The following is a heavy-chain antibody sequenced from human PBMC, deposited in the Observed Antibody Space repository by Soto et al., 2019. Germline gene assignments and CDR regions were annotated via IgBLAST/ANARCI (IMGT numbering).Heavy chain of an antibody. V-gene: IGHV3-30-3*01. J-gene: IGHJ4*02. CDR3: ARDFGDGYGFYLDY. Sequence: QVQLVESGGGVVQPGRSLRLSCAASGFTSSSYAMHWVRQAPGKGLEWVAVISYDGSNKYYADSVKGRFTISRDNSKNTLYLQVNSLRAEDTSVYYCARDFGDGYGFYLDYWGQGTLVTVSS. D-gene: IGHD3-3*01. CDR1: GFTSSSYA. CDR2: ISYDGSNK.